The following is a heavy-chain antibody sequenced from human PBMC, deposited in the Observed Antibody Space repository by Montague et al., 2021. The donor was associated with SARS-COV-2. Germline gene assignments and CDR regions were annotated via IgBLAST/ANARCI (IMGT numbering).Heavy chain of an antibody. J-gene: IGHJ6*02. D-gene: IGHD3-10*01. CDR1: IGSISSYY. Sequence: SETLSLTCTVSIGSISSYYWSWIRQPPGKGLEWIGNINYSGSTNYNPSLKSRVTISVDTSKNQFSLKLSSVTAADTAVYYCARSVFSVSSRKGLWGVSSVGSISMDVWGQGTTVTVSS. CDR3: ARSVFSVSSRKGLWGVSSVGSISMDV. CDR2: INYSGST. V-gene: IGHV4-59*01.